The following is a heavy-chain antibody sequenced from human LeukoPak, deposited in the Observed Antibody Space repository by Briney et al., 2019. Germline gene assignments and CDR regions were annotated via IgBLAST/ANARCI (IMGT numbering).Heavy chain of an antibody. V-gene: IGHV4-59*01. CDR1: GGSISSYY. CDR3: ARGKSFGVVIIDAFDI. CDR2: IYYSGST. J-gene: IGHJ3*02. Sequence: SETLSLTCTVSGGSISSYYWSWIRQPPGKGLEWIGYIYYSGSTNYNPSLKSRVTISVDTSKNQFSLKLSSVTAADTAVYYCARGKSFGVVIIDAFDIWGQGTMVTVSS. D-gene: IGHD3-3*01.